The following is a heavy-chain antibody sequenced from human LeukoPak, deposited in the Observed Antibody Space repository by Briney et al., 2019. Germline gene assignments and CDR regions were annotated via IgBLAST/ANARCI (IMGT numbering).Heavy chain of an antibody. D-gene: IGHD3-22*01. J-gene: IGHJ1*01. CDR1: GGSISSYY. CDR2: IYYSGST. V-gene: IGHV4-59*08. Sequence: SETLSLTCTVSGGSISSYYWSWIRQPPGKGLEWIGYIYYSGSTNYNPSLRSRVTISVDTSKDQFSLKLSSVTAADTAVYYCARGVSYYDSSGYYNEYFQHWGQGTLVTVSS. CDR3: ARGVSYYDSSGYYNEYFQH.